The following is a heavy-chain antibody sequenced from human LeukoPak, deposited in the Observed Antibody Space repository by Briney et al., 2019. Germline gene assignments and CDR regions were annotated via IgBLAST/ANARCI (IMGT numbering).Heavy chain of an antibody. Sequence: ASVKVSFKASGYTFTSYGISWVRQAPGQGLEWMGWISAYNGNTNYAQELQGRVTMTTDTSTSTAYMELRSLRSDDTAVYYCPRDSAYSGYDLGFDYWGQGTLATVSS. V-gene: IGHV1-18*04. CDR3: PRDSAYSGYDLGFDY. CDR2: ISAYNGNT. D-gene: IGHD5-12*01. CDR1: GYTFTSYG. J-gene: IGHJ4*02.